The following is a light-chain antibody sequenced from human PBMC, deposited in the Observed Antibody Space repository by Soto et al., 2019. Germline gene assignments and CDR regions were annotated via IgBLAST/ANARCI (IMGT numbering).Light chain of an antibody. J-gene: IGLJ1*01. Sequence: QSALTQPASVSGSPGQSITISCTGTSSYIGGYNYVSWYQQLPDKVPKLIIYDVSNRPSGVSDRFSGSKSGNAASLTISGLQAEDEADYYCSSYTSTSTLSVFGTGTKLTVL. V-gene: IGLV2-14*03. CDR3: SSYTSTSTLSV. CDR1: SSYIGGYNY. CDR2: DVS.